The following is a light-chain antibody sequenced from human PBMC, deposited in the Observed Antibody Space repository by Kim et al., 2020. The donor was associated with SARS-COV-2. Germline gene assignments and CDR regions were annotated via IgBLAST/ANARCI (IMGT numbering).Light chain of an antibody. CDR1: QSVSSN. CDR3: QQYNNWPLLT. CDR2: GAS. Sequence: EIVMTQCPATLSVSPGERATLSCRASQSVSSNLAWYQQKPGQAPRLLIYGASTRATGIPARFSGSGSGTEFTLTISSLQSEDFAVYYCQQYNNWPLLTFGGGTKVDIK. J-gene: IGKJ4*01. V-gene: IGKV3-15*01.